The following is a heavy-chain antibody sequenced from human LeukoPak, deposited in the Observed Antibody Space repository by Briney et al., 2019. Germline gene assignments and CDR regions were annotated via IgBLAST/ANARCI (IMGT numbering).Heavy chain of an antibody. CDR1: GFTLSTNA. CDR3: ARAYTVTAPFDY. Sequence: PGGSLRLSCLTSGFTLSTNAMSWIRQAPGKGLEWVSYISSSGSIIYYADSVKGRFTISRDNAKNSLYLQMNSLRAEDTAVYYCARAYTVTAPFDYWGQGTLVTVSS. J-gene: IGHJ4*02. CDR2: ISSSGSII. D-gene: IGHD4-17*01. V-gene: IGHV3-11*01.